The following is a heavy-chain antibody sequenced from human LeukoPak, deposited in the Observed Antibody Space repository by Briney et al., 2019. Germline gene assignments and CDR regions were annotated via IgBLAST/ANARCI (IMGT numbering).Heavy chain of an antibody. CDR3: ARDCCTNIWLGF. Sequence: PGGFLRLSCAASGFTVSNNYMTWVRQAPGKGLEWVSVLYSDGTTYYADSVKGRFTISRDNSKNTLDLQMNSLRADDAAVYYCARDCCTNIWLGFWGRGTLVTVSS. CDR2: LYSDGTT. V-gene: IGHV3-66*01. CDR1: GFTVSNNY. J-gene: IGHJ4*02. D-gene: IGHD2-2*01.